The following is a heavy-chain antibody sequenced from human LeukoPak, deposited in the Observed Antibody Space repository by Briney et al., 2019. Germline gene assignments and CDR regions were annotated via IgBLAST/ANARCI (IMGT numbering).Heavy chain of an antibody. J-gene: IGHJ4*02. CDR1: GFTFSSYG. CDR2: IRYDGSNK. CDR3: AKDYDSYKDY. Sequence: GGSLRLSCAASGFTFSSYGMHWVRQAPGKGLEWVAFIRYDGSNKYYADSMKGRFTISRDNSKNALYLQMNSLRAEDTAVYYCAKDYDSYKDYWGQGTLVTVSS. D-gene: IGHD5-18*01. V-gene: IGHV3-30*02.